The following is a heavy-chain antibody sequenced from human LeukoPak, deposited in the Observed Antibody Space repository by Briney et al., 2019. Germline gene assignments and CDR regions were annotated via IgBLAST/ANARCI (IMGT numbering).Heavy chain of an antibody. CDR1: GFSFSGYS. Sequence: PGGSLRLSCAVSGFSFSGYSMNWVRQAPGEGLEWVSSISSSSSYIYYADSVKGRFTISRDNDKNSLYLQMNSLRAEDTAVYYCARGRGFGELLSNWFDPWGQGTLVTVSS. D-gene: IGHD3-10*01. CDR3: ARGRGFGELLSNWFDP. J-gene: IGHJ5*02. CDR2: ISSSSSYI. V-gene: IGHV3-21*01.